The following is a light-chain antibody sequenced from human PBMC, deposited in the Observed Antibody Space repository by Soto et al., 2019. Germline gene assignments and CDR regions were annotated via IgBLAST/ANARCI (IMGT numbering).Light chain of an antibody. CDR2: EVS. Sequence: QSALTQPPSASGSPGQAGTISCTGTSSDVGGDNYVSWYQQHPGKAPKLMIYEVSKRPSGVPDRFSGSKSGNTASLTVSGLQAEDEADYYCSSYAGSNNFVFGTGTKGTVL. J-gene: IGLJ1*01. V-gene: IGLV2-8*01. CDR1: SSDVGGDNY. CDR3: SSYAGSNNFV.